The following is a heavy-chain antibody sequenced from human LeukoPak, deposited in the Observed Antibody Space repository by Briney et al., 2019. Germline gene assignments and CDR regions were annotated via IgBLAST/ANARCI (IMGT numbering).Heavy chain of an antibody. V-gene: IGHV4-39*01. CDR2: IYYSGLT. CDR3: ARPKHGGSWYEAYYYSYYMDA. D-gene: IGHD6-13*01. Sequence: SETLSLTCTVSGGSIDSTKYYWGWIRQTPGRGLEWIGSIYYSGLTYYRPSLRSRVTMSVDTAKRQFSLRLTSVVAADTGTYYCARPKHGGSWYEAYYYSYYMDAWGRGTTVTVSS. J-gene: IGHJ6*03. CDR1: GGSIDSTKYY.